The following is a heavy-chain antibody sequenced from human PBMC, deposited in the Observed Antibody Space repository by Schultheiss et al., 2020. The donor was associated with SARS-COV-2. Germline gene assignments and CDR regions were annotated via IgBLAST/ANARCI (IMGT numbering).Heavy chain of an antibody. D-gene: IGHD4-23*01. J-gene: IGHJ6*02. CDR3: ARGHGTTVDGMDV. V-gene: IGHV3-21*01. Sequence: GESLKISCAASGFTFSSYSMNWVRQAPGKGLEWVSSISSSSSYIYYADSVKGRFTISRDNSKNTLYLQMNSLRAEDTAVYYCARGHGTTVDGMDVWGQGTTVTVSS. CDR2: ISSSSSYI. CDR1: GFTFSSYS.